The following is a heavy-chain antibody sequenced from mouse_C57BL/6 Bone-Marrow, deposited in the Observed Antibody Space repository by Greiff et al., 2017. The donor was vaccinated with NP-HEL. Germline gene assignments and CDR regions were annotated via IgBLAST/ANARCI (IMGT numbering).Heavy chain of an antibody. CDR3: GRDYGSSSLFAY. J-gene: IGHJ3*01. V-gene: IGHV1-42*01. CDR2: INPSTGGT. Sequence: VQLKESGPELVKPGASVKISCKASGYSFTGYYMNWVKQSPEKSLEWIGDINPSTGGTTYNQKFKAKATLTVDKSSSTAYMQLKSLTSEDSAVYYGGRDYGSSSLFAYWGQGTLVTVSA. D-gene: IGHD1-1*01. CDR1: GYSFTGYY.